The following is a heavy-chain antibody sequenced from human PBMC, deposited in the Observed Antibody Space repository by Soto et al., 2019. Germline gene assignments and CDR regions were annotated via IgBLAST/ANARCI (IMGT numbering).Heavy chain of an antibody. CDR1: GITFNCCW. D-gene: IGHD6-13*01. CDR2: INPDGSGP. CDR3: ARAARPAAPTGIGDG. Sequence: EVQLVESGGDLVQPGGSLRLSCVASGITFNCCWMSWVRQAPGKGLEWVANINPDGSGPYSVDSVKGRFTIPRDNAKNSLSLQMNSLRDDDAAVYYCARAARPAAPTGIGDGWGQGTTVTVSS. J-gene: IGHJ6*02. V-gene: IGHV3-7*05.